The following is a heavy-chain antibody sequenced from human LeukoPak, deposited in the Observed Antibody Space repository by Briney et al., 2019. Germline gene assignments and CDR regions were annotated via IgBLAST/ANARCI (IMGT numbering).Heavy chain of an antibody. CDR1: GVSISSNNW. V-gene: IGHV4-4*02. J-gene: IGHJ5*02. Sequence: SETLSLTCAVSGVSISSNNWWSWVRQPPGKGLEWIGEIYHSGSTNYNPSLKSRVTISVDKSKNQFSLNLSSVTAADTAVYYCARRYHYDSGSYYNNWFDPWGQGTLVTVSS. CDR3: ARRYHYDSGSYYNNWFDP. D-gene: IGHD3-10*01. CDR2: IYHSGST.